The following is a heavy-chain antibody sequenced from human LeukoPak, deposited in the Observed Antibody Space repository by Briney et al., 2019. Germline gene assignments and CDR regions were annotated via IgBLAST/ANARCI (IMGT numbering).Heavy chain of an antibody. CDR1: GFTVSSNY. V-gene: IGHV3-66*01. CDR2: IYSGGST. CDR3: ARDQIVGATNGYYYYYGMDV. Sequence: PGGSLRLSCAASGFTVSSNYMSWVRQAPGKGLEWVSVIYSGGSTYYADSVKGRFTISRDNSKNTLYLQMNSLRAEDTAVYYCARDQIVGATNGYYYYYGMDVWGQGTTVIVSS. J-gene: IGHJ6*02. D-gene: IGHD1-26*01.